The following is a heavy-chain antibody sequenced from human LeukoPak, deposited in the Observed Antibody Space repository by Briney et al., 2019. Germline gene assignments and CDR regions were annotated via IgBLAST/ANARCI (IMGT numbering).Heavy chain of an antibody. CDR3: ATTFWSGYEYAFDI. D-gene: IGHD3-3*01. CDR1: GGSISSYY. J-gene: IGHJ3*02. Sequence: SSETLSLTCTVSGGSISSYYWSWIRQPPGKGLEWIGYIYYSGSTNYNPSLKSRVTISVDTSKNQFSLKLSSVTAADTAVYYCATTFWSGYEYAFDIWGQGTMVTVSS. CDR2: IYYSGST. V-gene: IGHV4-59*08.